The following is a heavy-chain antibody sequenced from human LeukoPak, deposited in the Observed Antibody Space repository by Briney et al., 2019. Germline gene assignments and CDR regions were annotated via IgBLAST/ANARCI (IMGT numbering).Heavy chain of an antibody. CDR1: GGSISSNNW. D-gene: IGHD5-18*01. J-gene: IGHJ4*02. CDR2: IYHDGST. CDR3: ARDRGGYTYSHDY. Sequence: PSETLSLTCAVSGGSISSNNWWIWVRQSPEKGLEWIGEIYHDGSTNYNPSLKSRVTISMDKSKNQLSLKLNFVTAADTAVYYCARDRGGYTYSHDYWGQGTLVTVFS. V-gene: IGHV4-4*02.